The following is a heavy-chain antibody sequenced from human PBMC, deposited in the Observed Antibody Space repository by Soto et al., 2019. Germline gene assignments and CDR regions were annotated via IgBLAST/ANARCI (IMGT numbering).Heavy chain of an antibody. V-gene: IGHV4-59*13. J-gene: IGHJ4*02. Sequence: PEPLSLTCTVSGDSFSSYYWTWIRQPPGKRLEWVAYIFHTGNTNYNPSLKSRVTISVDTSKNQFSLKLRSVTPADTAVYYCAVLDGALDYWGPGTLVTVSS. CDR3: AVLDGALDY. CDR1: GDSFSSYY. CDR2: IFHTGNT. D-gene: IGHD3-10*01.